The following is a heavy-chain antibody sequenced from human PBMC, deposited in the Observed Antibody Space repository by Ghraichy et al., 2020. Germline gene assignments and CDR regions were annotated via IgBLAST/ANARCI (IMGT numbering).Heavy chain of an antibody. CDR3: ARSLGAAARAGYGMDV. J-gene: IGHJ6*02. V-gene: IGHV1-69*13. D-gene: IGHD6-6*01. Sequence: SVKVSCKASGGTFSSYAISWVRQAPGQGLEWMGGIIPIFGTANYAQKFQGRVTITADESTSTAYMELSSLRSEDTAVYYCARSLGAAARAGYGMDVWGQGTTVTVSS. CDR2: IIPIFGTA. CDR1: GGTFSSYA.